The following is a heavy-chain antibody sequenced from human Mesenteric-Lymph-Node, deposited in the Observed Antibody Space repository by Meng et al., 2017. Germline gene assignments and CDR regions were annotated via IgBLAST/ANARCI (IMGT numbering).Heavy chain of an antibody. D-gene: IGHD5-18*01. CDR3: ARDRIRDTAMVLSGPYYFDY. V-gene: IGHV3-48*04. J-gene: IGHJ4*02. CDR1: GFTFSSYS. CDR2: ISSSGSTI. Sequence: GESLKISCAASGFTFSSYSMNWVRQAPGKGLEWVSYISSSGSTIYYADSVKGRFTISRDNAKNSLYLQMNSLRAEDTAVYYCARDRIRDTAMVLSGPYYFDYWGQGTLVTVSS.